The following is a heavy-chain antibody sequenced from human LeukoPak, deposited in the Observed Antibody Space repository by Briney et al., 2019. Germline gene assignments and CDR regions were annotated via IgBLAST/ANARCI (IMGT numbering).Heavy chain of an antibody. D-gene: IGHD3-22*01. CDR3: ARGSYSDSRGYYAMYYFDY. CDR1: GYTFTGYY. CDR2: INPNSGGT. V-gene: IGHV1-2*02. J-gene: IGHJ4*02. Sequence: ASVKVSCKASGYTFTGYYMHWVRQAPGQGLEWMGWINPNSGGTNYAQKFQGRVTMTRDTSISTAHMELSRLRSDDTAVYYCARGSYSDSRGYYAMYYFDYWGQGTLVTVSS.